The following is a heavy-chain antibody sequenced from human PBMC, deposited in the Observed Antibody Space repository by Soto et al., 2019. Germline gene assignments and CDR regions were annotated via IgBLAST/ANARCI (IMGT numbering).Heavy chain of an antibody. CDR1: GYSFTNYW. CDR2: IYPGDSDT. V-gene: IGHV5-51*01. CDR3: AGLLAVAGSYYYYGMDV. J-gene: IGHJ6*02. Sequence: EVQLVQSGAEVKKPGESLKISCKGSGYSFTNYWIAWVRQMPGKGLEWMGMIYPGDSDTEFSPSFQGQVTISVDKSTSTPHLQWRSLKVSDTAIYYCAGLLAVAGSYYYYGMDVWAQGTTVTVSS. D-gene: IGHD6-19*01.